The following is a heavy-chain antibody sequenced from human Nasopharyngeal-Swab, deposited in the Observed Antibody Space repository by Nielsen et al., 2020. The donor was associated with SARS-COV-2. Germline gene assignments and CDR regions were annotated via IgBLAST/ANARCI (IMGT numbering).Heavy chain of an antibody. D-gene: IGHD4-17*01. Sequence: GESLKISCAASGFTFSSYAMSWVRQAPGKGLEWVSAISGSGGSTYYAESVKGRFTISRDNSKNTLYLQMNSLRAEDTAVYYCAKVTVTEDYYYYYGMDVWGQGTTVTVSS. V-gene: IGHV3-23*01. CDR2: ISGSGGST. J-gene: IGHJ6*02. CDR3: AKVTVTEDYYYYYGMDV. CDR1: GFTFSSYA.